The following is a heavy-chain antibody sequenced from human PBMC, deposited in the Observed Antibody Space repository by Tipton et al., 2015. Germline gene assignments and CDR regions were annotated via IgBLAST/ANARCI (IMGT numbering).Heavy chain of an antibody. CDR1: GDSINSTSYY. CDR3: AREVWYNDSTGYDY. Sequence: TLSLTCIVSGDSINSTSYYWGWIRQPPGKGLEWIATIYYSGSTYYDPSLKSRVTISLDTSKNQFSLKLTSVTAADTAVYYCAREVWYNDSTGYDYWGQGTLVTVSS. J-gene: IGHJ4*02. V-gene: IGHV4-39*02. D-gene: IGHD3-22*01. CDR2: IYYSGST.